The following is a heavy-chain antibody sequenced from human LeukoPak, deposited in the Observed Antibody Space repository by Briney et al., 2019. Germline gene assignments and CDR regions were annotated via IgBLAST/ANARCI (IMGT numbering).Heavy chain of an antibody. V-gene: IGHV3-30*03. CDR1: GFTFSSYG. J-gene: IGHJ4*02. Sequence: GGSLRLSCTASGFTFSSYGMHWVRQAPGKGLEWVAVISYDGSTTSYGDSMKGRFTISRDNSKNTVYLQMNSLRAEDTAVYYCARVVAATSLDYWGQGTLVTVSS. CDR3: ARVVAATSLDY. D-gene: IGHD2-15*01. CDR2: ISYDGSTT.